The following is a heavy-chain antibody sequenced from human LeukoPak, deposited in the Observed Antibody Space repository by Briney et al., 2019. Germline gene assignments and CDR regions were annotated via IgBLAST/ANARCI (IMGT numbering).Heavy chain of an antibody. CDR2: IYYSGST. D-gene: IGHD6-13*01. Sequence: SETLSLTCTVSGGSISSGDYYWSWIRQPPGKGLEWIGYIYYSGSTYYNPSLKGRVTISVDTSKNQFSLKLSSVTAADTAVYYCARGPYSSSLEDYWGQGTLVTVSS. J-gene: IGHJ4*02. CDR3: ARGPYSSSLEDY. CDR1: GGSISSGDYY. V-gene: IGHV4-30-4*01.